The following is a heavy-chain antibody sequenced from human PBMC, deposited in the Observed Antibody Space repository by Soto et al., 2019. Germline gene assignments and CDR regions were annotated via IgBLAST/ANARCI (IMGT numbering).Heavy chain of an antibody. Sequence: GGSLRLSCAASGFTFSSYAMSWVRQAPGKGLEWVSAISGSGGSTYYADSVKGRFTISRDNSKNTLYLQMNSLRAEDTAVYYCAKNYGDYEWVLVHFDYWGQGTLVTVSS. CDR3: AKNYGDYEWVLVHFDY. CDR2: ISGSGGST. V-gene: IGHV3-23*01. J-gene: IGHJ4*02. D-gene: IGHD4-17*01. CDR1: GFTFSSYA.